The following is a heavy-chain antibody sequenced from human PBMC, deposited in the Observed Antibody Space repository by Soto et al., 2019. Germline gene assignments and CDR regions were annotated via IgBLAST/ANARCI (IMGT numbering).Heavy chain of an antibody. D-gene: IGHD3-3*01. J-gene: IGHJ5*02. CDR3: ERDIPSPASGSVRDFWGGYYPNCCDP. CDR2: IIPLFGTA. Sequence: QVQLVQSGAEVKKPGSSVKVSCKASGGTFSSYAISWVRQAPGQGLEWMGGIIPLFGTANYAQKFTGRVTITAAEATSPAYMELSSLRSENTALYYCERDIPSPASGSVRDFWGGYYPNCCDPWGQGTLVTVSA. CDR1: GGTFSSYA. V-gene: IGHV1-69*01.